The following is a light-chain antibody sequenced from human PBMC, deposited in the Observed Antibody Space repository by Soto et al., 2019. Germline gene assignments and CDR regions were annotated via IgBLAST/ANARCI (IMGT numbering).Light chain of an antibody. CDR2: KAS. Sequence: DIQMTHSPATLSASVVYRVAITCLSIQSISSWLAWYQQKPGKAPKLLIYKASTLESGVPSNFSGSGSGTEFSLTISSLQPEDFATYYCQQYNSYPWTFGQGTKVDIK. J-gene: IGKJ1*01. CDR1: QSISSW. CDR3: QQYNSYPWT. V-gene: IGKV1-5*03.